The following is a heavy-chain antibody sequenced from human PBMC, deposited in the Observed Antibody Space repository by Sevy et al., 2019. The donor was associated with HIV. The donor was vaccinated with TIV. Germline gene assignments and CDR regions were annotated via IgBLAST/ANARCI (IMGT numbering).Heavy chain of an antibody. V-gene: IGHV1-24*01. CDR2: FDAEDGET. D-gene: IGHD3-22*01. J-gene: IGHJ4*02. Sequence: ASVKVSWKVYGHTLNRLGIHWVRQAPGKGLEWMRSFDAEDGETFQAQKFQGRVTMTDDTSTDTAYMELSSLRAEDTAVYYCAATKDYYDNSGSPFDYWGQGTLVTVSS. CDR3: AATKDYYDNSGSPFDY. CDR1: GHTLNRLG.